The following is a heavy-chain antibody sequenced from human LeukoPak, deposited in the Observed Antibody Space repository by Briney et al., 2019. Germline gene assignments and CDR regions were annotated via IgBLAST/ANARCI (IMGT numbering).Heavy chain of an antibody. CDR1: GFTFSSYW. V-gene: IGHV3-74*03. D-gene: IGHD6-13*01. CDR2: IHSDGSSR. J-gene: IGHJ4*02. CDR3: ARDDAAPGIIFDY. Sequence: GGSLRLSCAASGFTFSSYWMHWVRPAPGKGLVWVSRIHSDGSSRKYADSVGGRFTISRDNAKKTLYLQMNSLRAEDTAVYFCARDDAAPGIIFDYWGQGTLVTVSS.